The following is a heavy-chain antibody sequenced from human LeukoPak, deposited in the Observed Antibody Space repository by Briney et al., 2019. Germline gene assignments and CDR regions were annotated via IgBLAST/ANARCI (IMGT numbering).Heavy chain of an antibody. V-gene: IGHV4-34*01. D-gene: IGHD6-13*01. CDR1: GGSFSGYY. CDR3: ARGPLIAAAGTKYNWFDP. J-gene: IGHJ5*02. CDR2: INHSGST. Sequence: PSETPSLTCAVYGGSFSGYYWSWIRQPPGKGLEWIGEINHSGSTNYNPSLKSRVTISVDTSKNQFSLKLSSVTAADTAVYYCARGPLIAAAGTKYNWFDPWGQGTLVTVSS.